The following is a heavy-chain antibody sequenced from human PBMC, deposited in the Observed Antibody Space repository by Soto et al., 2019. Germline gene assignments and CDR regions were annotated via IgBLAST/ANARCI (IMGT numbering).Heavy chain of an antibody. J-gene: IGHJ4*02. Sequence: TLSLTCTVSGDSLSSGGHYWSWIRQHPGKGLEWIGHIYDSVNTYYSPSLRSRVTISADMSKNQFSLNLRSVTAADTAVYCCARVDHRGYFAILTDYWGQGTLVTVSS. D-gene: IGHD3-9*01. CDR2: IYDSVNT. V-gene: IGHV4-31*03. CDR3: ARVDHRGYFAILTDY. CDR1: GDSLSSGGHY.